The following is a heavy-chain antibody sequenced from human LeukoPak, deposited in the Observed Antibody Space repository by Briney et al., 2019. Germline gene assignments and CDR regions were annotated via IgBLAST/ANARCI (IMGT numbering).Heavy chain of an antibody. D-gene: IGHD2-2*02. CDR2: IYYSGST. CDR1: GGSISSSSYY. J-gene: IGHJ4*02. V-gene: IGHV4-39*01. Sequence: SETLSLTCTVSGGSISSSSYYWGWIRQPPGKGLEWIGSIYYSGSTYYNPSLKSRVTISVDTSKNQFSLKLSSVTAADTAVYYCARDRPAGYCSSTSCHRGEDYWGQGTLVTVSS. CDR3: ARDRPAGYCSSTSCHRGEDY.